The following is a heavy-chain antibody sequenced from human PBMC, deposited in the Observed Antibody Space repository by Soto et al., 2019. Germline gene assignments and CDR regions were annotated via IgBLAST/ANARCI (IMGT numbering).Heavy chain of an antibody. V-gene: IGHV1-8*01. Sequence: ASVKVSCKASGYTFTSYDINWVRQATGQGLEWMGWMNPNSGNTGYAQKFQGRVTMTRNTSISTAYMELSSLRSEDTAVYYCARGSWQQLVRGAPFDYWGQGTLVTVSS. D-gene: IGHD6-13*01. CDR1: GYTFTSYD. J-gene: IGHJ4*02. CDR2: MNPNSGNT. CDR3: ARGSWQQLVRGAPFDY.